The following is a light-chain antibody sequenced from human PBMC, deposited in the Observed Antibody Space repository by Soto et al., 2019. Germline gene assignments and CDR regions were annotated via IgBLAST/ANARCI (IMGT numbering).Light chain of an antibody. CDR3: SSYTSNITHVV. CDR2: EVS. J-gene: IGLJ2*01. Sequence: QSVLTQPASVSGSPGQSITMSCTGTSSDVGGYNYVSWYQQHPDKAPKLMIYEVSNRPSGVSNRFSGSKSGNTASLTISGLRAEDEADYYCSSYTSNITHVVFGGGTKLTVL. CDR1: SSDVGGYNY. V-gene: IGLV2-14*01.